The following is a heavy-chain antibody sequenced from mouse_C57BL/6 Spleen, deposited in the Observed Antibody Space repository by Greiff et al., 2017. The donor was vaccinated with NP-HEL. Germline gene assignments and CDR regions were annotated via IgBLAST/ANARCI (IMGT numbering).Heavy chain of an antibody. J-gene: IGHJ3*01. CDR1: GFTFSSYG. CDR2: ISSGGSYT. CDR3: ARRTGTGFAY. D-gene: IGHD4-1*01. Sequence: EVMLVESGGDLVKPGGSLKLSCAASGFTFSSYGMSWVRQTPDKRLEWVATISSGGSYTYYPDSVKGRFTISRDNAKNTLYLQMSRLKSEDTAMYYCARRTGTGFAYWGQGTLVTVSA. V-gene: IGHV5-6*02.